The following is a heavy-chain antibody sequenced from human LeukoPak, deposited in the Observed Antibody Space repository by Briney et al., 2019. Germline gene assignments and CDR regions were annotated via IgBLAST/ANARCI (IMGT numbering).Heavy chain of an antibody. CDR1: GFTFSSCA. D-gene: IGHD1-26*01. J-gene: IGHJ4*02. CDR2: IMDSGNSI. Sequence: GGSLRLSCAASGFTFSSCAMSWVRQAPGKGPEWVSTIMDSGNSIYYADSVEGRFTISRDNSKDTLYLQMDSLRAGDTAVYYCAKDPIFSGSYGVFDSWGQGTLVTVSS. V-gene: IGHV3-23*01. CDR3: AKDPIFSGSYGVFDS.